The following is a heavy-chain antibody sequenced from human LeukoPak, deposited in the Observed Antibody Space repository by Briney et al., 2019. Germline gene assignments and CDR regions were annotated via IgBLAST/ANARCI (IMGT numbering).Heavy chain of an antibody. Sequence: SETLSLTCTVSGVSISSGDYYWSWIRQPPGKGLEWIGYIYYTGLTYYTPSLKSRLTISLDTSKNHFSLKLTSVTAADTAVYYCARWYYYGSGSYRPFDYWGQGTLVTVSS. V-gene: IGHV4-30-4*01. CDR2: IYYTGLT. D-gene: IGHD3-10*01. J-gene: IGHJ4*02. CDR3: ARWYYYGSGSYRPFDY. CDR1: GVSISSGDYY.